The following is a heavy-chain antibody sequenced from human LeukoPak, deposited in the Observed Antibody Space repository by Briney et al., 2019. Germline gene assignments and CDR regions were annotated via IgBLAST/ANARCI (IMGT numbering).Heavy chain of an antibody. CDR3: ARGRTYFDWKDAFDI. J-gene: IGHJ3*02. CDR1: GYTFMDYY. CDR2: INPKTGDT. D-gene: IGHD3-9*01. Sequence: ASVTVSCKASGYTFMDYYIHWVRQAPGQGLEWMGWINPKTGDTYYAQKFQGRVTMTRDTSISTAYMELTRLTSDDTAVFYCARGRTYFDWKDAFDIWGQGTKVTVSS. V-gene: IGHV1-2*02.